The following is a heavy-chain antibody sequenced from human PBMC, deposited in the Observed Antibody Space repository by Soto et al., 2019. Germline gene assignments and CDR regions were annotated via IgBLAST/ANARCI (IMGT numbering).Heavy chain of an antibody. Sequence: QVQLQESGPGLVKPSETLSLTCTVSGDSVRSYYWSWIRQPPGKGLEWIGYTSYSGTTTYNPSLKSRVTMSVATPKNEFSLKVSSVTAADTAVYYCSRVLYTSGWESDYWGQGTLVTVSS. CDR1: GDSVRSYY. CDR3: SRVLYTSGWESDY. D-gene: IGHD6-19*01. CDR2: TSYSGTT. V-gene: IGHV4-59*02. J-gene: IGHJ4*02.